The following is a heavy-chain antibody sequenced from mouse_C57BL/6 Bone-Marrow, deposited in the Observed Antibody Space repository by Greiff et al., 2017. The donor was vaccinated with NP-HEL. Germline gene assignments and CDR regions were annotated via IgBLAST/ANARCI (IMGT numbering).Heavy chain of an antibody. J-gene: IGHJ4*01. CDR2: IRSKSNNYAT. V-gene: IGHV10-1*01. CDR3: VRHVYYYGSRDYAMDY. D-gene: IGHD1-1*01. CDR1: GFSFNTYA. Sequence: EVKLMESGGGLVQPKGSLKLSCAASGFSFNTYAMNWVRQAPGKGLEWVARIRSKSNNYATYYADSVKDRFTISRDDSESMLYLQMNNLKTEDTAMYYCVRHVYYYGSRDYAMDYWGQGTSVTVSS.